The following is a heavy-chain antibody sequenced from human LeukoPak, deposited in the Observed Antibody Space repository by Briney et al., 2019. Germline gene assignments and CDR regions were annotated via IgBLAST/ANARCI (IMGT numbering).Heavy chain of an antibody. Sequence: GGSLRLSCAASGFACNTYGMHCVRQAPGKGPEWVTFIRYDGSNKYYTDSVQGRFPLSTVNSKNTLYLQMNHLRPDDTAVYFCAKSGGTSGFPEDPSHIWGQGTMVAVSS. CDR2: IRYDGSNK. CDR3: AKSGGTSGFPEDPSHI. D-gene: IGHD3-10*01. V-gene: IGHV3-30*02. J-gene: IGHJ3*02. CDR1: GFACNTYG.